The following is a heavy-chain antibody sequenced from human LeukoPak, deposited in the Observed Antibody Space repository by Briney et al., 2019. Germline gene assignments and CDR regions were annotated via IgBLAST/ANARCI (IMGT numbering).Heavy chain of an antibody. V-gene: IGHV3-73*01. J-gene: IGHJ5*02. Sequence: GGSLRLSCAASGFIFSGSAIHWVRQASGKGLEWVGRIGGKPNTYATVYAASVKGRFTISRDDSKNTTYLQMNSLKTEDTAVYYCTRLWHYYDSSGYYCSDHWGQGTLVTVSS. CDR3: TRLWHYYDSSGYYCSDH. CDR1: GFIFSGSA. CDR2: IGGKPNTYAT. D-gene: IGHD3-22*01.